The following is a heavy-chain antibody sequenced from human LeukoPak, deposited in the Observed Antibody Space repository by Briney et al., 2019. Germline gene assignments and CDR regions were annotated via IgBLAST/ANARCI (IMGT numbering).Heavy chain of an antibody. D-gene: IGHD6-13*01. CDR3: ARVHIAAAGKGFDY. CDR1: GLTFNNYA. J-gene: IGHJ4*02. Sequence: GSLRLSCAVSGLTFNNYAMSWVRQAPGKGLEWVSSISSSSSYIYYADSVKGRFTISRDNAKNSLYLQMNSLRAEDTAVYYCARVHIAAAGKGFDYWGQGTLVTVSS. CDR2: ISSSSSYI. V-gene: IGHV3-21*01.